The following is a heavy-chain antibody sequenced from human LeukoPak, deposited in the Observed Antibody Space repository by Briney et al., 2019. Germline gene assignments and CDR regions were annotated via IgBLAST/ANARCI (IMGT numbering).Heavy chain of an antibody. CDR3: ARDVGRYRYEWPDY. CDR1: GFTFSSYS. D-gene: IGHD5-12*01. CDR2: ISSSSSYI. V-gene: IGHV3-21*05. Sequence: GGSLRLSCAASGFTFSSYSMNWVRQAPGKGLEWVSYISSSSSYIYYADSVKGRFTISRDNAKNSLYLQMNSLRAEDTAVYYCARDVGRYRYEWPDYWGQGTLVTVSS. J-gene: IGHJ4*02.